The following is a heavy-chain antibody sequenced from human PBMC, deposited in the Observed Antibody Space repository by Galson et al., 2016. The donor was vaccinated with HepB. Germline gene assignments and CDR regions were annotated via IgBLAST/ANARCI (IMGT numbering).Heavy chain of an antibody. J-gene: IGHJ4*02. Sequence: LSLTCTVSGGSISSGDHYWSWVRQPPGKGLDWIGYIYYSGSTSYNPSLKSRLAISVDRSKNQFSLMLSSVTAADTAVYYCAGADYGGCLAYWGQGSLVTVSS. CDR1: GGSISSGDHY. D-gene: IGHD4-23*01. V-gene: IGHV4-30-4*01. CDR3: AGADYGGCLAY. CDR2: IYYSGST.